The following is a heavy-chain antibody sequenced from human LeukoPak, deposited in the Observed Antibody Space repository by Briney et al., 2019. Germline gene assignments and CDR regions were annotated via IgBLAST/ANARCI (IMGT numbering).Heavy chain of an antibody. CDR3: ARHVPSNWGSFDY. Sequence: PSETLSLTCTVSGVSISSSSYYWGWIRQPPGKGLEWIGTIYDSGSTYYNPSLKSRVTISVDTSKNQFSLKLSSVTASDTAVYYCARHVPSNWGSFDYWGQGTLVTVS. D-gene: IGHD7-27*01. CDR1: GVSISSSSYY. CDR2: IYDSGST. V-gene: IGHV4-39*01. J-gene: IGHJ4*02.